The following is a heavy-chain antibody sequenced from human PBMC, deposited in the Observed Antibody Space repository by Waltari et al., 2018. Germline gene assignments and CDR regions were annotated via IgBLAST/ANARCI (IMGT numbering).Heavy chain of an antibody. CDR2: INHSGST. D-gene: IGHD2-8*01. V-gene: IGHV4-38-2*02. Sequence: QVQLQESGPGLVKPSETLYLTCTVSGYSISSGYYWGWIRQPPGKGLEWIGEINHSGSTNYNPSLKSRVTISVDTSKNQFSLKLSSVTAADTAVYYCARGRTIVLMVYAIFDYWGQGTLVTVSS. CDR1: GYSISSGYY. J-gene: IGHJ4*02. CDR3: ARGRTIVLMVYAIFDY.